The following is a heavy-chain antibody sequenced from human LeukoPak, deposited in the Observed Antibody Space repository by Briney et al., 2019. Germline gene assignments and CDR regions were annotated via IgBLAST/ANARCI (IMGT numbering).Heavy chain of an antibody. CDR1: GYTFTCYY. V-gene: IGHV1-2*02. J-gene: IGHJ5*02. D-gene: IGHD2/OR15-2a*01. CDR3: ARQLLHSSRFYGRQEGWFAP. Sequence: GASVKVSCKASGYTFTCYYMHWVRQAPGQGLEWMGWINPNSGGTNYAQKFQGRVTMTRDTSISTAYMELSRLRSDDTAVYYCARQLLHSSRFYGRQEGWFAPWGQGTLVTVSS. CDR2: INPNSGGT.